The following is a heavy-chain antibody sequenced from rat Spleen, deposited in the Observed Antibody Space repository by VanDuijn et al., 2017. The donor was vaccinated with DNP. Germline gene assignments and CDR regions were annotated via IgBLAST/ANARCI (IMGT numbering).Heavy chain of an antibody. Sequence: QVKLLQSGAELVKPGSSVKLSCKTSGFTFSNSYMSWLKQVPGQTIEWIGNIYAGDGSTSYNQKFKGKATLTIDTSSSTAIMDLSSLTSEDSALYFCAGPYNKWYFDFWGPGTMVTVSS. CDR1: GFTFSNSY. J-gene: IGHJ1*01. D-gene: IGHD1-10*01. CDR2: IYAGDGST. CDR3: AGPYNKWYFDF. V-gene: IGHV1-29*01.